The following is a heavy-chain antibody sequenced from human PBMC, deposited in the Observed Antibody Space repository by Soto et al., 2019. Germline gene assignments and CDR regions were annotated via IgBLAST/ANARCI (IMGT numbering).Heavy chain of an antibody. CDR1: GASISSGGYY. J-gene: IGHJ5*02. CDR3: ARDYLYYDILTGYSKEGWFDP. CDR2: IYYSGST. Sequence: SLSLSCPVSGASISSGGYYWSWIRQHPGKGLEWIGYIYYSGSTYYNPSLKSRVTISVDTSKNQFSLKLSSVTAADTAVYYCARDYLYYDILTGYSKEGWFDPWGQGTMVTV. V-gene: IGHV4-31*03. D-gene: IGHD3-9*01.